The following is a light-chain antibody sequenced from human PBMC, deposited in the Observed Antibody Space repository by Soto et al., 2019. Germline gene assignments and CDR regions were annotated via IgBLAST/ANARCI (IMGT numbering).Light chain of an antibody. CDR3: QQCSNWPLT. Sequence: EIVLRQSPAVLAFSPGERATLSCRASQSVSSNLAWYQQKPGQAPRLLIYDASNRATGIPARFSGSGSGTDFTLTVSNLESEDFAVYYCQQCSNWPLTFGGGTKVDIK. CDR2: DAS. CDR1: QSVSSN. V-gene: IGKV3-11*01. J-gene: IGKJ4*01.